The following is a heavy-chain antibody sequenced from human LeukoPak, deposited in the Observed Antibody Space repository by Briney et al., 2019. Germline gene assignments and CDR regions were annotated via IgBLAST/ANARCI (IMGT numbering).Heavy chain of an antibody. CDR3: ARDRQRYSNWFDP. J-gene: IGHJ5*02. CDR1: GGTFSSYA. V-gene: IGHV1-69*01. Sequence: SVKVSCKASGGTFSSYAISWVRQAPGQGLRWMGGIIPIFGTANYAQKFQGRVTITADESTSTAYMELSSLRSEDTAVYYCARDRQRYSNWFDPWGQGTLVTVSS. D-gene: IGHD3-9*01. CDR2: IIPIFGTA.